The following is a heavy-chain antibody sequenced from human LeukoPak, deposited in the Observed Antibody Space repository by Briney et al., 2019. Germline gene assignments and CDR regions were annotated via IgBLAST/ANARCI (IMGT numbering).Heavy chain of an antibody. CDR1: GFTFSSYD. CDR3: AKRGEVVVTATHIFDY. V-gene: IGHV3-23*01. D-gene: IGHD2-15*01. Sequence: GGSLRLSCAASGFTFSSYDMSWVGQAPGKGLEWVSGISYSGASTYYADSVKGRFTISRDNSKNTLYLQMNSLRAEDTAVYYCAKRGEVVVTATHIFDYWGQGTLVTVSS. CDR2: ISYSGAST. J-gene: IGHJ4*02.